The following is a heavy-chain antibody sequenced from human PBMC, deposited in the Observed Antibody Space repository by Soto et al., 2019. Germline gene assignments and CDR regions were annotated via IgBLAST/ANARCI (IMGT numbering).Heavy chain of an antibody. CDR1: VGSISSYY. V-gene: IGHV4-59*01. Sequence: QVQVQESGPGLVKPSETLSLTCTVSVGSISSYYWSWIRQPPGKGLEWIGYIYYSGSTNYNPSLRSRVTISVDTSKNQFSQKLSAVTAADTAVYYCARTYCSSTRCYPYFDYWGQGTLVTVSS. CDR2: IYYSGST. D-gene: IGHD2-2*01. J-gene: IGHJ4*01. CDR3: ARTYCSSTRCYPYFDY.